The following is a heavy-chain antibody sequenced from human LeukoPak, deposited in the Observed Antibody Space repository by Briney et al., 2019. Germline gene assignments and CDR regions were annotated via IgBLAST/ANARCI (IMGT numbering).Heavy chain of an antibody. V-gene: IGHV3-23*01. J-gene: IGHJ4*02. CDR3: AKDRPGSDY. Sequence: PGGSLRLSCAASGFTFSNAWMTWVRQAPGKGLEWVSAISGSGGSTYYADSVKGRFTISRDNSKNTLYLQMNSLRAEDTAVYYCAKDRPGSDYWGQGTLVTVSS. CDR2: ISGSGGST. CDR1: GFTFSNAW.